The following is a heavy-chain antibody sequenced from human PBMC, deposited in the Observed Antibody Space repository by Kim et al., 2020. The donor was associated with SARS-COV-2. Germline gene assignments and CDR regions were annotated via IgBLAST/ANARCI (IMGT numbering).Heavy chain of an antibody. J-gene: IGHJ4*02. V-gene: IGHV3-7*01. CDR2: IKPDGSEK. CDR1: GFSFSIYW. CDR3: ARDAGRWGDFDY. D-gene: IGHD3-16*01. Sequence: GGSLRLSCAASGFSFSIYWMTWVRQAPGKGLEWLAHIKPDGSEKDYVNSVKGRSTISRDNAKNSLYLQINSLRAEDTAVYYCARDAGRWGDFDYWGQGTLVTVSS.